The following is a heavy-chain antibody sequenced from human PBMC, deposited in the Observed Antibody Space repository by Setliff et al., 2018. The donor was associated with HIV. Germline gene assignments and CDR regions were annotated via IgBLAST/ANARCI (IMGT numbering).Heavy chain of an antibody. CDR2: INTNAGNP. V-gene: IGHV7-4-1*02. CDR3: ATAYMKAPSRDSSGWYYFAY. J-gene: IGHJ4*02. Sequence: ASVKVSCKTSGYTFTSYVINWVRQAPGQGLEWMGWINTNAGNPTYAQGFTGRFVFSLDTSVSTAYLQISSLQAEDRAVYYCATAYMKAPSRDSSGWYYFAYWGQGTLVTVSS. CDR1: GYTFTSYV. D-gene: IGHD6-19*01.